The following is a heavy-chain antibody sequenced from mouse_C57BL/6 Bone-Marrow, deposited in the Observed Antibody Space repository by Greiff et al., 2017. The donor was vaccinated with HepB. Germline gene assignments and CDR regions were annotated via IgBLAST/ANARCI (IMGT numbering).Heavy chain of an antibody. D-gene: IGHD2-2*01. Sequence: VQLQQPGAELVKPGASVKLSCKASGYTFTSYWMHWVKQRPGQGLEWIGMIHPNSGSTNYNEKFKSKATLTVDKSSSTAYMQRSSLTSEDSAVYYCARGGVKGWFAYWGQGTLVTVSA. V-gene: IGHV1-64*01. CDR1: GYTFTSYW. J-gene: IGHJ3*01. CDR2: IHPNSGST. CDR3: ARGGVKGWFAY.